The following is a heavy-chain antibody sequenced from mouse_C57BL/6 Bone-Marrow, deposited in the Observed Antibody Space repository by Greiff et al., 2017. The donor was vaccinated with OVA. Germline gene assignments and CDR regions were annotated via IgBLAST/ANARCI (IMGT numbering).Heavy chain of an antibody. CDR3: ASSSSGYEAWVAY. CDR2: LYPGSGST. V-gene: IGHV1-55*01. CDR1: GYTFTSYW. J-gene: IGHJ3*01. Sequence: VKLVESGAELVKPGASVKMSCKASGYTFTSYWITWVKQRPGQGLEWIGDLYPGSGSTNYNEKFKSKATLTVDTSSSTAYMQLGSLTSEDSAVYYCASSSSGYEAWVAYWGQGTLVTVSA. D-gene: IGHD3-2*02.